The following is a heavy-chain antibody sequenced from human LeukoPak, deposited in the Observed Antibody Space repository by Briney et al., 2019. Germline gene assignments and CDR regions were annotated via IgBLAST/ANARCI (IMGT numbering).Heavy chain of an antibody. CDR1: GYTFTGYY. V-gene: IGHV1-18*04. J-gene: IGHJ4*02. CDR2: ISAYNGNT. D-gene: IGHD3-9*01. Sequence: ASVKVSCKASGYTFTGYYMHWVRQAPGQGLEWMGWISAYNGNTNYAQKLQGRVTMTTDTSTSTAYMELRSLRSDDTAVYYCARDRGRYFDWLPFDYWGQGTLVTVSS. CDR3: ARDRGRYFDWLPFDY.